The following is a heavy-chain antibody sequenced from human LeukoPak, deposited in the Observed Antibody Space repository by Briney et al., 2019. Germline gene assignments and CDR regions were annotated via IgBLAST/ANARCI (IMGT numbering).Heavy chain of an antibody. V-gene: IGHV1-2*02. Sequence: APVKVSCKASGYTFTDYYMHLVRQAPGQGFEWMGWINPNDGDTYYAQKFQGRVTMTRHASISTAHMEVSRLRSDDTAVYYCARANFLYCSSTSCLFDYWGQGTLVTVSS. CDR2: INPNDGDT. CDR1: GYTFTDYY. D-gene: IGHD2-2*01. CDR3: ARANFLYCSSTSCLFDY. J-gene: IGHJ4*02.